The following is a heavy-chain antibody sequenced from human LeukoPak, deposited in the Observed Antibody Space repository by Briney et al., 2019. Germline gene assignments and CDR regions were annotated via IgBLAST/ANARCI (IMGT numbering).Heavy chain of an antibody. CDR1: GFTFSSYS. CDR3: ARATGATVDYFDY. CDR2: ISSSSSYI. D-gene: IGHD1-26*01. Sequence: GGSLRLPCAASGFTFSSYSMNWVRQAPGKGLEWVSSISSSSSYIYYADSVKGRFTISRDNAKNSLYLQMNSLRAEDTAVYYCARATGATVDYFDYWGQGTLVTVSS. V-gene: IGHV3-21*01. J-gene: IGHJ4*02.